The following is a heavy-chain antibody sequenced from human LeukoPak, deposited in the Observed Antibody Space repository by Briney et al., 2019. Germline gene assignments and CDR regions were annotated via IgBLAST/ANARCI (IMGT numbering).Heavy chain of an antibody. J-gene: IGHJ6*02. CDR2: ISAYNGNT. D-gene: IGHD5-12*01. V-gene: IGHV1-18*01. Sequence: ASVKVSCKASGYTFTSYGISWVRQAPGQGLEWMGWISAYNGNTNYAQKLQGRVTMTTDTSTSTAYMELRSLRSEDTAVYYCATCASGYDWNGMDVWGQGTTVTVSS. CDR1: GYTFTSYG. CDR3: ATCASGYDWNGMDV.